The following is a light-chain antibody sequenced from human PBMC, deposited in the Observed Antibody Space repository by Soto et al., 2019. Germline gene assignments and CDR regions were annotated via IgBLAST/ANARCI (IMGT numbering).Light chain of an antibody. V-gene: IGKV1-5*01. CDR1: QTINNW. CDR2: DAS. Sequence: DIQMTQSPSTLSASVGDRVTITCRASQTINNWLAWYQQKPGKAPKLLIYDASRLESGVPSRFSGSGSVTEFTLTISSLQPDDFATYYCQQYDFYYTFGQGTKLEIK. CDR3: QQYDFYYT. J-gene: IGKJ2*01.